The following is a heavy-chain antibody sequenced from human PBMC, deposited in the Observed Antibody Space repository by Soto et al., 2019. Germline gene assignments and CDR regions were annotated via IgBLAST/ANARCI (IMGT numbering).Heavy chain of an antibody. J-gene: IGHJ4*02. Sequence: QVQLVESGGGVVQPGRSLRLSCAASGFTFSSYGMHWVRQAPGKGLEWVAVIWYDGSNKYYADSVKGRFTISRDNSKNTLYLQMTSLRAEDTAVYYCARSRDWRNSIDYWGQGTLVTVSS. CDR1: GFTFSSYG. V-gene: IGHV3-33*01. D-gene: IGHD3-9*01. CDR2: IWYDGSNK. CDR3: ARSRDWRNSIDY.